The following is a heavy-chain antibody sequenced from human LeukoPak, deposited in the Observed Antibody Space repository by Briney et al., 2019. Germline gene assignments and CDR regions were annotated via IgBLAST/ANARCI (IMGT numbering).Heavy chain of an antibody. J-gene: IGHJ5*02. D-gene: IGHD3-22*01. CDR3: ASAYYYDSSGYLNWFDP. CDR1: GGTFSSYA. Sequence: ASVKVSCKASGGTFSSYAISWVRQAPGQGLEWMGRIIPIFGIANYAQKFQGRVTITADKSTSTAHMELSSLRSEDTAVYYCASAYYYDSSGYLNWFDPWGQGTLVTVSS. CDR2: IIPIFGIA. V-gene: IGHV1-69*04.